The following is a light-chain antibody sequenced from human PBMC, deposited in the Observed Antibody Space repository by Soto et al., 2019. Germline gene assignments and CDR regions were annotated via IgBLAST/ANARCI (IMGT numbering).Light chain of an antibody. CDR2: KAS. J-gene: IGKJ1*01. CDR1: QSISHW. Sequence: DIQMTQSPSTLSASVGDRVTITCRASQSISHWLAWYQQKPGKAPKVLIYKASTLKSGVPSRFSGSGSGTEFTLTISSLQPDDFATYYCQQYNPYSRTFGQGTKVDIK. V-gene: IGKV1-5*03. CDR3: QQYNPYSRT.